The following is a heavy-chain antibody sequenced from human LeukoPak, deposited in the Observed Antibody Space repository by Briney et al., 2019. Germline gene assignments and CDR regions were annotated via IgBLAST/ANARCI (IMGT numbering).Heavy chain of an antibody. CDR1: EYTFSDYY. J-gene: IGHJ3*02. CDR2: SNPNSGGA. Sequence: ASVKVSCKASEYTFSDYYIHWVRQAPGQGLEWMGWSNPNSGGANYAQKFQGRVTMTRDTSISTAYMVLSRLRSDDTAVYFCARDLYYGSGTTHGDACDIWGQGTMVTVSS. D-gene: IGHD3-10*01. V-gene: IGHV1-2*02. CDR3: ARDLYYGSGTTHGDACDI.